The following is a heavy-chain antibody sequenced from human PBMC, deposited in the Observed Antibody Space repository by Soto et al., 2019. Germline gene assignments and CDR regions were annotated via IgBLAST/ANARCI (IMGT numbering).Heavy chain of an antibody. CDR3: ARVKSYDILTGYPTWFAP. D-gene: IGHD3-9*01. CDR1: GYTFTSYD. J-gene: IGHJ5*02. CDR2: MNPNSGNT. V-gene: IGHV1-8*01. Sequence: GASVKVSCKASGYTFTSYDINWVRQATGQGLEWMGWMNPNSGNTGYAQNFQGRVTMTRNTSISTAYMELSSLRSEDTAVYYCARVKSYDILTGYPTWFAPWGQGTLVTVSS.